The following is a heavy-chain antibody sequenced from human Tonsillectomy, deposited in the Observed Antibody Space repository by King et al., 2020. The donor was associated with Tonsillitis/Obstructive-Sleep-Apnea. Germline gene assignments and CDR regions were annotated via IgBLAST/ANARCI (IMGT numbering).Heavy chain of an antibody. Sequence: VQLVQSGAEVKTPGESLRISCSGSGYSFSTSWIGWVRQMPGKGLEWLGIIYPDDSETKYNPSFEGQVTTSADKCISTAYLQWSSLKASDTAIYYCARLDGLVVPTATPNYWHFDLCGRGTLVTVSS. CDR2: IYPDDSET. J-gene: IGHJ2*01. CDR3: ARLDGLVVPTATPNYWHFDL. D-gene: IGHD2-2*01. CDR1: GYSFSTSW. V-gene: IGHV5-51*01.